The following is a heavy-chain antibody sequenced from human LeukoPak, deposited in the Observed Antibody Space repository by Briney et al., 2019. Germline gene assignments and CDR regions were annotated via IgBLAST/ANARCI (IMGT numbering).Heavy chain of an antibody. CDR2: INPNSGGT. J-gene: IGHJ4*02. V-gene: IGHV1-2*06. CDR1: GYTFTDYY. D-gene: IGHD3-22*01. CDR3: ARASYYDSGGYQYYFDC. Sequence: GASVKVSCKASGYTFTDYYLHWVRQAPGQGLEWIGQINPNSGGTNYARTFQGRVTMTRDTSISTAYMELSRLRSDDTAVYFCARASYYDSGGYQYYFDCCGQGTLVTISS.